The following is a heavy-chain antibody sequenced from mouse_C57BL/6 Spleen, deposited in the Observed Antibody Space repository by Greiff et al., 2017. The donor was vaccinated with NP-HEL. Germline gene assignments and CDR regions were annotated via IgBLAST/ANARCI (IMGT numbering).Heavy chain of an antibody. CDR1: GYTFTDYE. V-gene: IGHV1-15*01. CDR3: TRRASTMVTTGYFDY. CDR2: IDPETGGT. J-gene: IGHJ2*01. Sequence: QVQLKESGAELVRPGASVTLSCKASGYTFTDYEMHWVKQTPVHGLEWIGAIDPETGGTAYNQKFKGKAILTADKSSSTAYMELRSLTSEDSAVYYCTRRASTMVTTGYFDYWGQGTTLTVSS. D-gene: IGHD2-2*01.